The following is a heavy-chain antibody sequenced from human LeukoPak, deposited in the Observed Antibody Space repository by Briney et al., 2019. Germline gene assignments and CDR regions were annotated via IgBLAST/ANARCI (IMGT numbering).Heavy chain of an antibody. CDR3: AREDYGGNDY. V-gene: IGHV3-30*03. CDR2: ISYDGEDE. Sequence: GGSLRLSCAASGFTFSSYGVNWVRQAPGKGLEWVAVISYDGEDEHYADSVKGRFTISRDNSKNTLYLQMNSLRAEDTAVYYCAREDYGGNDYWGQGTLVTVSS. D-gene: IGHD4-17*01. J-gene: IGHJ4*02. CDR1: GFTFSSYG.